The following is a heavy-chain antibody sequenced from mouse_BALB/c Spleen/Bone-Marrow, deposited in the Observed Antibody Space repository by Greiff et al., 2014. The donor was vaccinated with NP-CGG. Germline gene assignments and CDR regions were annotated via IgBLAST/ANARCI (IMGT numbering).Heavy chain of an antibody. CDR3: ARITTATGAMDY. D-gene: IGHD1-1*01. V-gene: IGHV2-9*02. Sequence: QVQLQQSGPGLVAPSQTLSITWTVSGFSLTNYGVHWVRQPPGKGLEWLGVIRADGSNNYYSALLSRLSISKDNSKCQLLIKMNSQQTDDTARYYCARITTATGAMDYWGQGTSVTVSS. CDR1: GFSLTNYG. CDR2: IRADGSN. J-gene: IGHJ4*01.